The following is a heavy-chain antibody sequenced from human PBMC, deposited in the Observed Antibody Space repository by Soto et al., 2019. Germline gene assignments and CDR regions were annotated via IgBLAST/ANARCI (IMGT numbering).Heavy chain of an antibody. J-gene: IGHJ4*02. CDR1: GGSISSGGYY. Sequence: QVQLQESGPGLVKPSQTLSLTCTVSGGSISSGGYYWSWIRQHPGKGLEWIGYIYYSGSTYYNPSLKGRVTISVDTPKNQFPLQLISVSAADTAVYYCAASSGYYLPAVHWGQGNLVTVSS. CDR2: IYYSGST. D-gene: IGHD3-22*01. V-gene: IGHV4-31*03. CDR3: AASSGYYLPAVH.